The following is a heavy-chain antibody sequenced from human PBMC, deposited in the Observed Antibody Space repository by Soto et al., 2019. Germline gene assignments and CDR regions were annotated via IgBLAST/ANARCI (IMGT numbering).Heavy chain of an antibody. V-gene: IGHV1-46*01. CDR2: INTSGGST. D-gene: IGHD6-19*01. Sequence: GLSWRVSCRASGYTCTSYNMHWVRHTTRQGLEWMGIINTSGGSTSYAQKFQGRVTMTMDTSTSTVYMELSSLRSEDTAVYYCAMPYSRGWHGGGYYFDYWGQATLVTVSS. J-gene: IGHJ4*02. CDR1: GYTCTSYN. CDR3: AMPYSRGWHGGGYYFDY.